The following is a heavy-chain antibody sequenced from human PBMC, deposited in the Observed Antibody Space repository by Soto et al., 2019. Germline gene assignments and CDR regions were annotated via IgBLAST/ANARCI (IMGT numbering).Heavy chain of an antibody. Sequence: GGSLRLSCAASGFTFSTYAMGWVRQAPGKGLEWVSAISGGDGSTYYADSVKGRFTISRDNSKNTLYLQMNSLRAEDTAVYYCATRPETRGYVSSLYYFDYWGQGTLVTVSS. D-gene: IGHD3-22*01. CDR2: ISGGDGST. V-gene: IGHV3-23*01. CDR1: GFTFSTYA. J-gene: IGHJ4*02. CDR3: ATRPETRGYVSSLYYFDY.